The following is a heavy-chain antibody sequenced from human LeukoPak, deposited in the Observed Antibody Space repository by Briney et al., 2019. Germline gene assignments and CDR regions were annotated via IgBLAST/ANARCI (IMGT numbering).Heavy chain of an antibody. CDR3: ARASYYDFWSGYYSDY. CDR2: IKQDGSEK. Sequence: PGGSLRLSCAASGFTFSSYWMSWVRQAPGKGLEWVANIKQDGSEKYYVDSVKGRFTISRDNAKNSLYLQMNSLRAEDTAVYYCARASYYDFWSGYYSDYWGQGTLVTVSS. CDR1: GFTFSSYW. J-gene: IGHJ4*02. D-gene: IGHD3-3*01. V-gene: IGHV3-7*01.